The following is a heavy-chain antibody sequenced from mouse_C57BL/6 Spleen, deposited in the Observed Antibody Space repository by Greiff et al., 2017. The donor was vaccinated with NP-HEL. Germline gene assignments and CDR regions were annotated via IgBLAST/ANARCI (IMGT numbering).Heavy chain of an antibody. J-gene: IGHJ4*01. CDR3: ARHYGNYGFYAMDD. CDR1: GYSITSGYY. CDR2: ISYDGSN. D-gene: IGHD2-1*01. Sequence: VQLKESGPGLVKPSQSLSLTCSVTGYSITSGYYWNWIRQFPGNKLEWMGYISYDGSNNYNPSLKNRISITRDTSKNQFFLKLNSVTTEDTATYYCARHYGNYGFYAMDDWGQGTSVTVSS. V-gene: IGHV3-6*01.